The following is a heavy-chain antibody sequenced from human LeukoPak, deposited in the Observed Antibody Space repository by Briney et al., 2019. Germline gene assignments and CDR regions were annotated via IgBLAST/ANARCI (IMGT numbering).Heavy chain of an antibody. CDR1: GFTFNGHW. Sequence: GGSLRLSCAASGFTFNGHWMTWVRQAPGKGLEWVANIKEDGSGKYYVDSVKGRFTISRDNAKNSLYLQVNSLRAEDTAMYYCARHIPRGNNYFDYWGQGTLVTVSS. D-gene: IGHD3-16*01. J-gene: IGHJ4*02. V-gene: IGHV3-7*01. CDR3: ARHIPRGNNYFDY. CDR2: IKEDGSGK.